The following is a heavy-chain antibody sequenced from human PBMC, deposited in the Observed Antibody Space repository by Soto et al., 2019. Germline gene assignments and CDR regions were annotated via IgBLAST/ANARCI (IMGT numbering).Heavy chain of an antibody. Sequence: QVHLVESGGGVVRPGGSLRLSCAASGFTFSTHAMHWVRQAPGKGLEWVALISYDGTTKYSADSVKGRFTISRDNSKNTLYLQMNSLRGEDMSIYYSERDRPYSSSWYPEYWGQGTLVTVSS. V-gene: IGHV3-30-3*01. CDR1: GFTFSTHA. D-gene: IGHD6-13*01. CDR3: ERDRPYSSSWYPEY. CDR2: ISYDGTTK. J-gene: IGHJ4*02.